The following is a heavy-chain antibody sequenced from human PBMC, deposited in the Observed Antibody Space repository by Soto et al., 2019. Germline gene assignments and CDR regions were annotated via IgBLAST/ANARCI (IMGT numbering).Heavy chain of an antibody. D-gene: IGHD1-7*01. J-gene: IGHJ6*02. CDR3: ASRAELYYYYYYGMDV. CDR2: IYYSGST. CDR1: GGSISSYY. V-gene: IGHV4-59*01. Sequence: PSETLSLTCTVSGGSISSYYWSWIRQPPGKGLEWIGYIYYSGSTNYNPSLKSRVTISVDTSKNQFSLKLSSVTAADTAVYYCASRAELYYYYYYGMDVWGQGTTVTVSS.